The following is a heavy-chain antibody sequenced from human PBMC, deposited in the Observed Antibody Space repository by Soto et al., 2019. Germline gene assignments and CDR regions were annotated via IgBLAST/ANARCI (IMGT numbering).Heavy chain of an antibody. J-gene: IGHJ4*02. CDR2: INHSGST. V-gene: IGHV4-39*07. Sequence: TLSLTCTVSGGSISSSSYYWGWIRQPPGKGLEWIGEINHSGSTNYNPSLKSRVTISVDTSKNQFSLKLSSVTAADMAVYYCARAPHALCGCSPTPPNYFYIWGQGSLVTVSA. CDR1: GGSISSSSYY. CDR3: ARAPHALCGCSPTPPNYFYI. D-gene: IGHD2-15*01.